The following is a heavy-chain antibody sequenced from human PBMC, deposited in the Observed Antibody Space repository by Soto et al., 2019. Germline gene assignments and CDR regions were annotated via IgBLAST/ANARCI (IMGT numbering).Heavy chain of an antibody. CDR2: IIPLFGTA. Sequence: QVQLVQSGAEVKKSGSSVKVSCKASGGTFSSYSISWVRQAPGQGLAWMGGIIPLFGTANYAQKFQGRVAITAVESTSTAYLQLCSLSSEDTVVYYGAREGYGDYCKRFDYWGQGTLVTVCS. D-gene: IGHD4-17*01. CDR1: GGTFSSYS. J-gene: IGHJ4*02. CDR3: AREGYGDYCKRFDY. V-gene: IGHV1-69*01.